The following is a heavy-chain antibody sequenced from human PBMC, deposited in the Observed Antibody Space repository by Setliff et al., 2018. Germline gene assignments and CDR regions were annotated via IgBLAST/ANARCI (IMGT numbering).Heavy chain of an antibody. CDR2: ISSTITST. CDR3: AKHGAYNDFLTGYNFYYDMDV. V-gene: IGHV3-23*01. D-gene: IGHD3-9*01. J-gene: IGHJ6*02. CDR1: GFTFSSSA. Sequence: GESLMIYCAASGFTFSSSAMAWVRQAPGKGLEWVSAISSTITSTYYADSVKGRFTISRDNSKNTPYLQMNSLRAEDTAVYYCAKHGAYNDFLTGYNFYYDMDVWGQGTTVTVSS.